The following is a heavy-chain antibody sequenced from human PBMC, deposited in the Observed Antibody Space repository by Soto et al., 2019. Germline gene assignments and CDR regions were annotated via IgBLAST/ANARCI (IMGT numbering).Heavy chain of an antibody. CDR1: GFTFDDYA. J-gene: IGHJ6*03. CDR3: TKGGSSSYYFYMDV. D-gene: IGHD6-13*01. V-gene: IGHV3-9*01. CDR2: ISWNSGRI. Sequence: EVQLVESGGGLVQPGRSLRLSCAASGFTFDDYAMHWVRQAPGKGLEWVSGISWNSGRIGYADSVKGRFTISRDNAKNSLYLQMTSLRPEDTAFYYWTKGGSSSYYFYMDVWGKGTTVTVSS.